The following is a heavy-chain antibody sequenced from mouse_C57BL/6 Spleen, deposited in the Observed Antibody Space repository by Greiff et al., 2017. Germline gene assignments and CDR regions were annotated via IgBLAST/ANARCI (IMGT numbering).Heavy chain of an antibody. CDR1: GYTFTSYW. Sequence: QVQLKQPGAELVMPGASVKLSCKASGYTFTSYWMHWVKQRPGQGLEWIGELDPSDGYTNYNQKFKGKSTLTVDKSSSTAYMQLSSLTSEDSAVYYCARGVITTVVADWYFDGWGTGTTVTVSS. CDR3: ARGVITTVVADWYFDG. V-gene: IGHV1-69*01. CDR2: LDPSDGYT. J-gene: IGHJ1*03. D-gene: IGHD1-1*01.